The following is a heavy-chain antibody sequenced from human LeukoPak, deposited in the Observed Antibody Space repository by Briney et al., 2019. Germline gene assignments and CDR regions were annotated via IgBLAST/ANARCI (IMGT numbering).Heavy chain of an antibody. Sequence: SETLSLTCTVSGGSISSYYWSWIRQPAGKGLEWIGRIYTSGSTNYNPSLKSRVTMSVDTSKNQFSLKLSSVTAADTAVYYCARDEYYDFWSGYYIVAFDIWGQGTMVTVSS. CDR1: GGSISSYY. CDR2: IYTSGST. J-gene: IGHJ3*02. V-gene: IGHV4-4*07. CDR3: ARDEYYDFWSGYYIVAFDI. D-gene: IGHD3-3*01.